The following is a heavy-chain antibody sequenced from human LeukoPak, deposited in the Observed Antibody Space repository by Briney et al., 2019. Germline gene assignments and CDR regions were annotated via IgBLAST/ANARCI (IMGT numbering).Heavy chain of an antibody. CDR1: GGSTSNSSNY. J-gene: IGHJ4*02. Sequence: SETLSLTCTVSGGSTSNSSNYWGWIRQPPGKGLEWIGNIYYTGTTYYHPSLESRVTISVDTSKNQFSLKLSSVTAADTAVYYCARDPSGWYVHYFDYWGQGTLVTVSS. V-gene: IGHV4-39*07. D-gene: IGHD6-19*01. CDR2: IYYTGTT. CDR3: ARDPSGWYVHYFDY.